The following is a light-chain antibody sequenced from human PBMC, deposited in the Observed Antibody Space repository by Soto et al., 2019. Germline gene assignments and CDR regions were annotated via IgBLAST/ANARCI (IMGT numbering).Light chain of an antibody. V-gene: IGKV3-11*01. CDR3: QQRSNWPPVT. J-gene: IGKJ4*01. CDR2: DAS. Sequence: EIVLTQSPATLSLSPGERATLSCRASQSFSSDLAWYQQKPGQAPRLLIYDASNRATGIPARFSGSGSGTDFTLTISSLEPEDFSVYYCQQRSNWPPVTFGGGPKVEIK. CDR1: QSFSSD.